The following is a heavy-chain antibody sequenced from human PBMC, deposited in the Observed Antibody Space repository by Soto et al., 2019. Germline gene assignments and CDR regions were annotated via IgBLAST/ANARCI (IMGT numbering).Heavy chain of an antibody. CDR2: VYYSGST. D-gene: IGHD3-10*01. J-gene: IGHJ6*02. CDR1: GGSISSYY. Sequence: PSETLSLTCTVSGGSISSYYWSWVRQPPGKGLEWIGYVYYSGSTNYNPSLKSQLTISVDKSKNQSSLKLSSVTAADTAVYYCARGGYSSSGSRSSTYYYYYGMDVWGQGTTVTDS. CDR3: ARGGYSSSGSRSSTYYYYYGMDV. V-gene: IGHV4-59*12.